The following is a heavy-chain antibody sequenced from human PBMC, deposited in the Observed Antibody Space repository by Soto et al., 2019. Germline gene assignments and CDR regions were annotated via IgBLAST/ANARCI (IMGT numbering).Heavy chain of an antibody. CDR1: GFTFTSSA. J-gene: IGHJ3*02. CDR2: IVVGSGNT. V-gene: IGHV1-58*02. D-gene: IGHD1-1*01. CDR3: AALGGLERQGEGDAFDI. Sequence: GASVKVSCKASGFTFTSSAMQWVRQARGQRLEWIGWIVVGSGNTNYAQKFQERVTITRDMSTSTAYMELSSLRSEDTAVYYCAALGGLERQGEGDAFDIWGQGTMVTVSS.